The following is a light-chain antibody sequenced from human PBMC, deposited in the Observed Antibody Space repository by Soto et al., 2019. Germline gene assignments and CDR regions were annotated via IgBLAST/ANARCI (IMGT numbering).Light chain of an antibody. CDR1: SSDVGANNY. J-gene: IGLJ1*01. Sequence: QSVLTQPPSASGSPGQSVTISCTGTSSDVGANNYVSWYQQHPGKAPKLMIYEVTKWPSGVPDRFSGSKSGNTASLTVSGLQAEAEYYYCCNTYADNYIVFGTGTKLTVL. CDR2: EVT. V-gene: IGLV2-8*01. CDR3: NTYADNYIV.